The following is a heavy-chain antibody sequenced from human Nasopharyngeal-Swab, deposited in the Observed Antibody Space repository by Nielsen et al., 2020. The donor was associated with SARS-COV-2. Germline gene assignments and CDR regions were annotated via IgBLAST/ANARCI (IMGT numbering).Heavy chain of an antibody. Sequence: GESLKISCAASGFTFSNAWMSWVRQAPGKGLEWVGRIKSKTDGGTTDYAAPVKGRFTISRDDSKNTLYLQMNSLKTEDTAVYYCARAVDHCDSCGYSFDYWGQGTLVTVSS. CDR3: ARAVDHCDSCGYSFDY. V-gene: IGHV3-15*01. D-gene: IGHD3-22*01. CDR1: GFTFSNAW. J-gene: IGHJ4*02. CDR2: IKSKTDGGTT.